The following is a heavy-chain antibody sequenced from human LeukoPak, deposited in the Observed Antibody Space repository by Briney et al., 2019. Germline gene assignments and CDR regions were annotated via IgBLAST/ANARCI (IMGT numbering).Heavy chain of an antibody. Sequence: ASVKVSCKASGYTFTGYYMHWVRQAPGQGPEWMGWINPNSGGTNYAQKFQGRVTMTRDTSISTAYMELSRLRSDDTAVYYCARDQDDIVLMIGDAFDIWGQGTMVTVSS. V-gene: IGHV1-2*02. J-gene: IGHJ3*02. D-gene: IGHD2-8*01. CDR1: GYTFTGYY. CDR2: INPNSGGT. CDR3: ARDQDDIVLMIGDAFDI.